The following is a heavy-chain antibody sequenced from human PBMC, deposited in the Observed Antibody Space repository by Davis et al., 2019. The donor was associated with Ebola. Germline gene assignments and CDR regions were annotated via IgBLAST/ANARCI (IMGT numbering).Heavy chain of an antibody. CDR2: ISASGSPI. J-gene: IGHJ4*02. Sequence: PGGSLRLSCVTSEFTFYRYEMNWVRQAPGKGLEWVSFISASGSPIYYADSIKGRFTISRDTARNSVHLQMDSLRAEDTAIYYCARGPLTALDYWGQGTLVTVSS. CDR3: ARGPLTALDY. V-gene: IGHV3-48*03. CDR1: EFTFYRYE. D-gene: IGHD3-9*01.